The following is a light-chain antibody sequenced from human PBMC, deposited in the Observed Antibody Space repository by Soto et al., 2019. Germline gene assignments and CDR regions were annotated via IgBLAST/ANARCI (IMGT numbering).Light chain of an antibody. CDR3: CSYAGGNNCV. J-gene: IGLJ1*01. Sequence: QSALTQPPSAAGSPGQSVTISCTGTSSDVGGYDYVSWYQQHPGKAPKLILYEISERPSGVPDRFSGSKSGNTASLTVSGLQAEDDAVYYCCSYAGGNNCVFGTGTKRTFL. V-gene: IGLV2-8*01. CDR1: SSDVGGYDY. CDR2: EIS.